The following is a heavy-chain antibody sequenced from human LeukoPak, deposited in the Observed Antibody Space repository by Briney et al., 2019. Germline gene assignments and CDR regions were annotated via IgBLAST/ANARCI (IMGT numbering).Heavy chain of an antibody. Sequence: SETLSLTCTVSGGSISSYYWSWIRQPPGKGLEWIGYIYYSGTTNYNPSLKSRVTISLDTPKNQFSLKLTSVTAADTAVYYCARASGGYSTHYWGQGTLVTVSS. V-gene: IGHV4-59*01. CDR2: IYYSGTT. CDR1: GGSISSYY. CDR3: ARASGGYSTHY. J-gene: IGHJ4*02. D-gene: IGHD1-26*01.